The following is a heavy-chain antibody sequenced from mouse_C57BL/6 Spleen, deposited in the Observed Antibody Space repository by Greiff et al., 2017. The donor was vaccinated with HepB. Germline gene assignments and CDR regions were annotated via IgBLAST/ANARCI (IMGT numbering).Heavy chain of an antibody. CDR3: ASGRWAWFAY. V-gene: IGHV5-17*01. J-gene: IGHJ3*01. CDR1: GFTFSDYG. Sequence: EVHLVESGGGLVKPGGSLKLSCAASGFTFSDYGMHWVRQAPEKGLEWVAYISSGSSTIYYADTVKGRFTISRDNAKNTLFLQMTSLRSEDTAMYYCASGRWAWFAYWGQGTLVTVSA. CDR2: ISSGSSTI.